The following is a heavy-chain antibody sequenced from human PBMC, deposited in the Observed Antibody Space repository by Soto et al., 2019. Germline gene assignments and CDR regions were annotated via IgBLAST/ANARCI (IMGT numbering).Heavy chain of an antibody. Sequence: EVHLVESGGGLVQPGRSLRLSCAASGFTFDDYAMHWVRQAPGKGLEWVSGISWNSDSTGYADSVKGRFTISRDNAKNSLFLQMNSLRAEDTALYFCAKDTFIIVGGTHIDFWGRVTLVSVSS. CDR1: GFTFDDYA. J-gene: IGHJ4*02. D-gene: IGHD1-26*01. V-gene: IGHV3-9*01. CDR2: ISWNSDST. CDR3: AKDTFIIVGGTHIDF.